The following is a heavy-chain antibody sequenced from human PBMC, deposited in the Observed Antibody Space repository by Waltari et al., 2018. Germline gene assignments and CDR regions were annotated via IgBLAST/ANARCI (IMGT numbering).Heavy chain of an antibody. D-gene: IGHD3-10*01. CDR3: VKDPWRGTRPLWF. Sequence: EVQLVESGGGLVQSGGPLRLSCAASGLTFSIYAMSWVRQAPGKGLEWVSAISGSGGSIYYADSVKGRFTISRENSKNTVYLHMNSLRAEDTAVYYCVKDPWRGTRPLWFWGQGTLVTVSS. CDR2: ISGSGGSI. CDR1: GLTFSIYA. V-gene: IGHV3-23*04. J-gene: IGHJ4*02.